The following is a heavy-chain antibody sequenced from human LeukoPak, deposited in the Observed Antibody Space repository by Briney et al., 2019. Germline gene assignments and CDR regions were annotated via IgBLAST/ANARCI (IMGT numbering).Heavy chain of an antibody. CDR1: GFTCSSYG. Sequence: PGRSLRLSCAASGFTCSSYGMHWVRQAPGKGLEWVAVIWYDGSNKYYADSVKGRFTISRDNSKNTLYLQMNSLRAEDTAVYYCARGDSSSWNNYFDYWGQGTLVTVSS. J-gene: IGHJ4*02. CDR2: IWYDGSNK. D-gene: IGHD6-13*01. CDR3: ARGDSSSWNNYFDY. V-gene: IGHV3-33*01.